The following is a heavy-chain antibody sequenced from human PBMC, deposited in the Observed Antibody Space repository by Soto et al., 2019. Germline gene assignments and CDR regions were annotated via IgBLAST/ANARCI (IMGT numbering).Heavy chain of an antibody. J-gene: IGHJ4*02. V-gene: IGHV1-69*01. Sequence: QVQLVQSGAEVKKPGSSVKVSCKASGGIFSTYAISWLRQAPGQGLEWMGGIIPLFGTPNYAQRFQGRVTITADESTSTAYMELSRLGSKDTAVYYCARDRDDYGSGNYYNRIDFWGQGTLVTVSS. CDR1: GGIFSTYA. CDR3: ARDRDDYGSGNYYNRIDF. CDR2: IIPLFGTP. D-gene: IGHD3-10*01.